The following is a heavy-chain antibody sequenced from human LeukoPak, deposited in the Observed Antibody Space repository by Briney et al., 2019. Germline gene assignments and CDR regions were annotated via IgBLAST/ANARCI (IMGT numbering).Heavy chain of an antibody. Sequence: GGSLRLSCAASGFTFRKFWLHWVRQSPGKGLVWVSRINPDDKSTSYADSVKGRFTISSDNAQNTLYLQMNSLRAEDTAVYYCVTIVETSIDAFDIWGQGTMVTVSS. D-gene: IGHD2-21*01. CDR1: GFTFRKFW. V-gene: IGHV3-74*01. CDR2: INPDDKST. CDR3: VTIVETSIDAFDI. J-gene: IGHJ3*02.